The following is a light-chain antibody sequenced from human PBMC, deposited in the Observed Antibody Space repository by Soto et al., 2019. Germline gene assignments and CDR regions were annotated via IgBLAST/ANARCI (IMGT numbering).Light chain of an antibody. Sequence: QSVLTQPPSVSGAPGQRVTISCTGSSSNIGAGYDLHWYQQLPGTAPKLLIYGNSNRPSGVPDRFSGSKSGTSASLAITGLQAEDEADDYCQSYDSSLSAVVFGGGTKLTVL. CDR2: GNS. CDR1: SSNIGAGYD. CDR3: QSYDSSLSAVV. J-gene: IGLJ2*01. V-gene: IGLV1-40*01.